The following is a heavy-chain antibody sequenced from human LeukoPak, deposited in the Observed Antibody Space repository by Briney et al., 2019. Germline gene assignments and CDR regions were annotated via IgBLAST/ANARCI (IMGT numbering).Heavy chain of an antibody. D-gene: IGHD4-17*01. CDR1: GFTFSNAW. J-gene: IGHJ4*02. V-gene: IGHV3-21*01. CDR3: ASSDYGDYGFFDY. CDR2: ISSSSSYI. Sequence: GGSLRLSCAASGFTFSNAWMSWVRQAPGKGLEWVSSISSSSSYIYYADSVKGRFTISRDNAKNSLYLQMNSLRAEDTAVYYCASSDYGDYGFFDYWGQGTLVTVSS.